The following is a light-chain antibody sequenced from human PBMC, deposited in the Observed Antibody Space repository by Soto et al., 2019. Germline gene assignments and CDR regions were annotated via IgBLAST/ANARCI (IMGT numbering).Light chain of an antibody. J-gene: IGKJ1*01. CDR1: QSVSSNY. V-gene: IGKV3-20*01. CDR3: QQFGNSRWT. Sequence: EIVLTQSPGTLSLSPGERATLSCRASQSVSSNYLAWYQQKPGQAPRLLIYGASSRATGIPDRFSGSGSGTDFTLTISRVEPEDFAVYFCQQFGNSRWTFGQGTKVEIK. CDR2: GAS.